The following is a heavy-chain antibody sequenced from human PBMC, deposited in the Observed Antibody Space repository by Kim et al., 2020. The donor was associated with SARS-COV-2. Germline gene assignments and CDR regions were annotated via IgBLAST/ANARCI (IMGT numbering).Heavy chain of an antibody. CDR2: INPSGGST. J-gene: IGHJ4*02. CDR1: GYTFTSYY. V-gene: IGHV1-46*01. Sequence: ASVKVSCKASGYTFTSYYMHWVRQAPGQGLEWMGIINPSGGSTSYAQKFQGRVTMTRDTSTSTVYMELSSLRSEDTAVYYCARDREGDTMFRGATLVFDYWGQGTLVTVSS. D-gene: IGHD3-10*01. CDR3: ARDREGDTMFRGATLVFDY.